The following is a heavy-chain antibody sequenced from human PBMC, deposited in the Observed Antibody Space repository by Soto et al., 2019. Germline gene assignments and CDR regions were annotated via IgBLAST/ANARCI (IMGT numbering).Heavy chain of an antibody. CDR1: GYTFTSYA. J-gene: IGHJ4*02. D-gene: IGHD2-21*02. Sequence: QVQLVQSGAEEKKPGASVKVSCKASGYTFTSYAMHWVRQAPGQRLEWMGWINAGNGNTKYSQKFQGRVTITRDTSASTAYMELSSLRSEDTAVYYCARSIVVVTAIDCWGQGTLVTVAS. CDR3: ARSIVVVTAIDC. V-gene: IGHV1-3*05. CDR2: INAGNGNT.